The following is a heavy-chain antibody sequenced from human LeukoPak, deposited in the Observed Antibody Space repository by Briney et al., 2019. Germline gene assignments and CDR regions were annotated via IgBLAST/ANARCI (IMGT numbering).Heavy chain of an antibody. CDR3: ARVTFYHYMDV. CDR1: GGAISRYY. CDR2: MDYSGRT. D-gene: IGHD2/OR15-2a*01. Sequence: PSETLSLTCTVSGGAISRYYWGSIRQSPGKGLEWIGSMDYSGRTFYNPSLKSRVTISVETSKKELSLRLTFVTAADTAVYFCARVTFYHYMDVWGKGTTVTVSS. J-gene: IGHJ6*03. V-gene: IGHV4-39*07.